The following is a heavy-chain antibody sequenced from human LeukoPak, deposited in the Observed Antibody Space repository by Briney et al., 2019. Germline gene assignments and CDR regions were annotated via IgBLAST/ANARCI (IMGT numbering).Heavy chain of an antibody. CDR1: SGSISSSSYY. J-gene: IGHJ6*03. CDR2: IYYSGST. Sequence: SETLSLTCTVSSGSISSSSYYWAWIRQPPGKGLECIGSIYYSGSTTYNPSLQSRVTISVDTSKNQFSLKLNSVTAADTAVYFCAREGGLWFGDNYYYYMDVWGKGTTVTISS. D-gene: IGHD3-10*01. V-gene: IGHV4-39*07. CDR3: AREGGLWFGDNYYYYMDV.